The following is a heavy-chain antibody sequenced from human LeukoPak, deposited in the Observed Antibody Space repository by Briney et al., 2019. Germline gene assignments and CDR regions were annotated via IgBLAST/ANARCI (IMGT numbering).Heavy chain of an antibody. Sequence: GGSLRLSYAAPGFTFSSYAMSWVRQAPGKGLARVSAISGSGGSTYYADSVKGRFTISRDNSKNTLYLQMNSLRAEDTAVYYRANQASSGYYLSGYFDYWGEGTLVTVSS. CDR1: GFTFSSYA. CDR3: ANQASSGYYLSGYFDY. V-gene: IGHV3-23*01. CDR2: ISGSGGST. D-gene: IGHD3-22*01. J-gene: IGHJ4*02.